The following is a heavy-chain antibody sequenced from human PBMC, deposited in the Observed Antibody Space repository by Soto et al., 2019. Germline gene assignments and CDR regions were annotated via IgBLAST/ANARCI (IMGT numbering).Heavy chain of an antibody. D-gene: IGHD3-10*01. CDR1: GDTFTFYS. J-gene: IGHJ4*02. Sequence: QVQLVQSGAEVKKPGSSVRVSCKASGDTFTFYSINWVRQAPGLGLEWMGRINPILSMSNYAQRFQGRVTMTADKSTRTAYMELSSLTSEDTAMYYCARSSGSVYPAFDYWGQGALVTVSS. V-gene: IGHV1-69*02. CDR2: INPILSMS. CDR3: ARSSGSVYPAFDY.